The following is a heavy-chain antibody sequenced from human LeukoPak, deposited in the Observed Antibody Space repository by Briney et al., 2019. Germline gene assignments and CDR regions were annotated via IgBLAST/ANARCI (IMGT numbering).Heavy chain of an antibody. V-gene: IGHV3-30*18. CDR2: ISYDGSNK. CDR1: GFTFSNYG. J-gene: IGHJ4*02. CDR3: AKDYRPHDFWSGLVDY. D-gene: IGHD3-3*01. Sequence: PGGSLRLSCAASGFTFSNYGMHWVRQAPGKGREGGTLISYDGSNKYYADSVKGRFTISRDNTKNTLYLQMNSLRAEDTAVYYCAKDYRPHDFWSGLVDYWGQGTLVTVSS.